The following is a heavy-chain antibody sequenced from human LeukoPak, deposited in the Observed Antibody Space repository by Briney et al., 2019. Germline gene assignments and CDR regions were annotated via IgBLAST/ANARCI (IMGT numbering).Heavy chain of an antibody. CDR1: GFTFSNYG. CDR3: ARRGILTGYLFDY. CDR2: ISDSGGST. Sequence: PGGSLRLSCAASGFTFSNYGMSWVRQAPGKGLGWVSAISDSGGSTYYADSVKGRFTISRDNSKNTLYLQMNSLRAEDTAVYYCARRGILTGYLFDYWGQGTLVTVSS. D-gene: IGHD3-9*01. V-gene: IGHV3-23*01. J-gene: IGHJ4*02.